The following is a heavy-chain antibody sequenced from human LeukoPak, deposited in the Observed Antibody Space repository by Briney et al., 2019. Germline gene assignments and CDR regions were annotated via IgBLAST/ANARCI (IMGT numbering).Heavy chain of an antibody. CDR1: GGSISSSSYY. CDR2: IYYSGST. V-gene: IGHV4-39*01. D-gene: IGHD1-26*01. Sequence: SETLSLTCTVSGGSISSSSYYWGWIRQPPGKGLERIGSIYYSGSTYYNPSLKSRVTISVDTSKNQFSLKLSSVTAADTVVYYCARLVSIVGATGQLNFDYWGQGTLVTVSS. CDR3: ARLVSIVGATGQLNFDY. J-gene: IGHJ4*02.